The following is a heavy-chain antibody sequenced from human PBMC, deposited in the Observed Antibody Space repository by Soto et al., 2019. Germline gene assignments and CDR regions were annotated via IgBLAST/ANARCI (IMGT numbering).Heavy chain of an antibody. V-gene: IGHV1-8*01. CDR3: ARERAYGLYWFDT. D-gene: IGHD3-16*01. CDR1: GYTFTSYD. Sequence: GASVKVSCKASGYTFTSYDIQWVRQATGQGLEWMGWMNPNSGNTGYAQKFQGRVTMTRDTSITTAYMELRGLRSDDTAVYYCARERAYGLYWFDTWGQGTLVTVSS. CDR2: MNPNSGNT. J-gene: IGHJ5*02.